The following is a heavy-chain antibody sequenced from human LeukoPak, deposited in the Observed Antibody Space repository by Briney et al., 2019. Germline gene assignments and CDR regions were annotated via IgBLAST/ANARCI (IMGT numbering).Heavy chain of an antibody. J-gene: IGHJ4*02. CDR3: ARVLNYYDNSGYYYYFDY. CDR1: GASMASGGHY. Sequence: SETLSLTCTVSGASMASGGHYWDWIRQHPEKGLEWIGYIHHSGSTHYDPSLRSRLSISIDTSRNQFSMGLSSVTVADTTVYFCARVLNYYDNSGYYYYFDYWGQGTLVTVSS. D-gene: IGHD3-22*01. V-gene: IGHV4-31*03. CDR2: IHHSGST.